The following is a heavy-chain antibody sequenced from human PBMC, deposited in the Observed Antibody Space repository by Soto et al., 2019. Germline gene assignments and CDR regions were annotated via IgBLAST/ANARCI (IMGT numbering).Heavy chain of an antibody. CDR3: ARMVGGSCIVY. J-gene: IGHJ4*02. V-gene: IGHV4-39*01. CDR1: GDSITSSVYY. CDR2: IYYNGDT. Sequence: SETLSLTCTVSGDSITSSVYYWDWIRQPPGKGLEWIGSIYYNGDTYYTPSLKSRVTISIHTSKIQFSLRLTSVTAADTALYHCARMVGGSCIVYWGQGVMVSVSS. D-gene: IGHD2-2*01.